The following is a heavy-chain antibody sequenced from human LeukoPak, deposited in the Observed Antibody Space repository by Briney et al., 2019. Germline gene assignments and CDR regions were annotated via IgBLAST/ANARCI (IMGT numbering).Heavy chain of an antibody. CDR1: GFTVSSNY. V-gene: IGHV3-53*01. CDR3: ARVYSSGWSYYYYYMDV. Sequence: QPGGSLRLSCAASGFTVSSNYMSWVRQAPGKGLEWVSVIYSGGSTYYADSVKGRFTISRDNSKNTLYLQMNSLRAEDTAVYYCARVYSSGWSYYYYYMDVWGKGTTVTVSS. J-gene: IGHJ6*03. CDR2: IYSGGST. D-gene: IGHD6-19*01.